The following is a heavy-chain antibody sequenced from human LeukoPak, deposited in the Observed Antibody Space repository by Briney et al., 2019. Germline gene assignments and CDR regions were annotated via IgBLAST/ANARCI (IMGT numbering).Heavy chain of an antibody. Sequence: GGSLRLSCAASGFTFSSYAMSWVRQAPGKGLEWVSAISGSGGSTYYADSVKGRFTISRDSSKNTLYLQMNSLRAEDTAVYYCAKHRSTFGGVIVADYWGQGTLVTVSS. V-gene: IGHV3-23*01. CDR3: AKHRSTFGGVIVADY. CDR1: GFTFSSYA. CDR2: ISGSGGST. J-gene: IGHJ4*02. D-gene: IGHD3-16*02.